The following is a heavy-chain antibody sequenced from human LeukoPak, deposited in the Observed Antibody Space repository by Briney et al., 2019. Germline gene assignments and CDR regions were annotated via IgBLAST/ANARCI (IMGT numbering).Heavy chain of an antibody. J-gene: IGHJ3*02. D-gene: IGHD2-2*01. V-gene: IGHV3-23*01. CDR1: GFTFSSYA. CDR2: ISGSGGST. Sequence: PGGSLRLSCAASGFTFSSYAMSWVRQAPGKGLEWVSAISGSGGSTYYADSVKGRFTISRDNSKNTLYLQMNSLRAEDTAVYYCAKGPAGVPAAIPDAFDIWGQGTMVTVSS. CDR3: AKGPAGVPAAIPDAFDI.